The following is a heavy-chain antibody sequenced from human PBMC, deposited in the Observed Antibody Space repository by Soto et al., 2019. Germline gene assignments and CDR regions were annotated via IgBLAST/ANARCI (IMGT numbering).Heavy chain of an antibody. D-gene: IGHD1-7*01. CDR2: IRFDGSNE. J-gene: IGHJ4*02. CDR1: GGIFHGYG. Sequence: GGSLRLSCAVPGGIFHGYGMHWVRQAPGKGQEWVAIIRFDGSNEEYADSEKGRFTISKENSKNTLYLQMNTLGAEDSAVFYCARDGIGGTVFRGYLDYWGRGTVVTVSS. CDR3: ARDGIGGTVFRGYLDY. V-gene: IGHV3-33*01.